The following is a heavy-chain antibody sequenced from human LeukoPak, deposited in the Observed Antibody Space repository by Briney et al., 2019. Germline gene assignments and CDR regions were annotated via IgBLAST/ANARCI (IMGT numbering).Heavy chain of an antibody. J-gene: IGHJ4*02. CDR1: GFTFSTYA. V-gene: IGHV3-23*01. CDR2: VSGSGSST. D-gene: IGHD6-13*01. CDR3: AKDGRGSSNWANDY. Sequence: GGSLRLSCAASGFTFSTYAMSWVRQAPGKGLEWVSAVSGSGSSTYYADSVKGRFTISRDNSKNTLYLQMNSLRAEDTAVYYCAKDGRGSSNWANDYWGQGTLVTVSS.